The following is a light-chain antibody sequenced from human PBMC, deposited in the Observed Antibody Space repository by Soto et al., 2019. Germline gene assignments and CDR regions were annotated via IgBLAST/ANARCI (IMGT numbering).Light chain of an antibody. J-gene: IGLJ2*01. V-gene: IGLV2-14*01. CDR1: SSDVGGYNY. CDR3: SSYTSGSTPVV. CDR2: DVS. Sequence: QSALTQPASVSGSPGQSITISCTGTSSDVGGYNYVSWYQQHPGKVPKLMIYDVSNRPSGVSNRFSGSKSGNTASLTISGLQGDDEADYYCSSYTSGSTPVVFGGGTKVTVL.